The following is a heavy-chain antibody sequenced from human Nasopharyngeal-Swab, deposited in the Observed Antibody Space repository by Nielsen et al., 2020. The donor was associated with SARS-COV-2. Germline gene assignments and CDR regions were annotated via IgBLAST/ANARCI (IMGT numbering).Heavy chain of an antibody. CDR3: ARITRPYYDFWSGPSYGMDV. CDR2: IFSNDDK. J-gene: IGHJ6*02. V-gene: IGHV2-26*01. D-gene: IGHD3-3*01. Sequence: SGPTLVKPTETLTLTCTVSGFSLSNARMGVSWIRQPPGKALEWLAHIFSNDDKSYSTSLKSRLTISKDTSKSQVVLTMTNMDPVDTATYYCARITRPYYDFWSGPSYGMDVWGQGTTVTVSS. CDR1: GFSLSNARMG.